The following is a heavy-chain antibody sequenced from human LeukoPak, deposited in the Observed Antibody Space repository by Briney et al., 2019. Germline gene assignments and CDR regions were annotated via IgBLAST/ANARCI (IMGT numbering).Heavy chain of an antibody. CDR2: ISSSSSTI. Sequence: PGGSLRLSCAASGFTFSSYSMNWVRQAPGKGLEWVSYISSSSSTIYYADSVKGRFTISRDNAKNSLYLQMNSLRAEDTAVYYCARDRDASGRSFDYWGQGTLVTVSS. CDR3: ARDRDASGRSFDY. D-gene: IGHD3-10*01. V-gene: IGHV3-48*04. J-gene: IGHJ4*02. CDR1: GFTFSSYS.